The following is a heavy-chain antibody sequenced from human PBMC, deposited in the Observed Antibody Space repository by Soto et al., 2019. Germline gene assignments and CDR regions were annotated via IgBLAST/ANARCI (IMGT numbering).Heavy chain of an antibody. D-gene: IGHD1-1*01. V-gene: IGHV6-1*01. J-gene: IGHJ4*02. CDR1: GDSVSSKSAA. Sequence: SQTLSLTCAISGDSVSSKSAAWNWIRQYPSRGLEWLGRTYYRSRWYNEYAVSVKSRITINPDTSKNQFSLQLNSVTPEDTAVYYCARTTSVFDYWGQGTQVTVSS. CDR3: ARTTSVFDY. CDR2: TYYRSRWYN.